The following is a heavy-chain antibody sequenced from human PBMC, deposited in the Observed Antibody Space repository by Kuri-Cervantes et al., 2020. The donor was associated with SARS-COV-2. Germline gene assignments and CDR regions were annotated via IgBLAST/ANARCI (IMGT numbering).Heavy chain of an antibody. CDR2: ISGSGGST. Sequence: GESLKISCAASGFTFSSYAMSWVRQAPGKGLEWVSAISGSGGSTYYADSVKGRFTISRDNSKHTLYLQMNSLRAEDTAVYYCAKALPGVTIFGVVIMSEGENYYYGMDVWGQGTTVTVSS. CDR1: GFTFSSYA. D-gene: IGHD3-3*01. J-gene: IGHJ6*02. V-gene: IGHV3-23*01. CDR3: AKALPGVTIFGVVIMSEGENYYYGMDV.